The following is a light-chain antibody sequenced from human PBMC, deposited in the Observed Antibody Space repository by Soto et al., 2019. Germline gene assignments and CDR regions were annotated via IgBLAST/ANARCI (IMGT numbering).Light chain of an antibody. V-gene: IGKV3-15*01. CDR3: QQYNNWPVT. CDR1: ETVATN. CDR2: GAS. J-gene: IGKJ1*01. Sequence: EVVMTQSPATLSVSPGERATLSCRASETVATNLAWYQQKPGQAPRLLISGASTRAAGISDRFRGSGSGTEFTLTISSLQSEDFAVYYCQQYNNWPVTFGQGTKV.